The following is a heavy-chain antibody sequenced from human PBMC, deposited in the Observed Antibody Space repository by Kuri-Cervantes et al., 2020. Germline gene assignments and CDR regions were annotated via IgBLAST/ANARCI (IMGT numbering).Heavy chain of an antibody. Sequence: ASVKVSCKASGYTFTSYAMNWVRQAPGQGLEYMGWIDPNTGGTNFAQKFQGRVTMTRDTSISTVYMDLSGLRSDDTAVYYCVRGGGRGGFDPWGQGTLVTVSS. CDR3: VRGGGRGGFDP. CDR1: GYTFTSYA. CDR2: IDPNTGGT. J-gene: IGHJ5*02. D-gene: IGHD1-26*01. V-gene: IGHV1-2*02.